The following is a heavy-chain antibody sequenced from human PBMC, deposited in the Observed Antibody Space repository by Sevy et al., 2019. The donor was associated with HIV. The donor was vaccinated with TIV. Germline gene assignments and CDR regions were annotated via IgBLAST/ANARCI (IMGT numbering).Heavy chain of an antibody. CDR2: IYYIGST. J-gene: IGHJ6*03. CDR1: GGSISSYY. D-gene: IGHD6-13*01. Sequence: SETLSLTCTVSGGSISSYYWSWIRQPPGKGLEWIGYIYYIGSTNYNPSLKSRVTISLDTSKNQFSLKLSSVTAADTVVDYCAGGRQQLAHYYCYYMDVWGKGTTVTVSS. V-gene: IGHV4-59*01. CDR3: AGGRQQLAHYYCYYMDV.